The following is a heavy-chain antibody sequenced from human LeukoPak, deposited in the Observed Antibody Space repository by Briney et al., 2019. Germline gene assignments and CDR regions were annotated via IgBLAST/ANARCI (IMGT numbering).Heavy chain of an antibody. V-gene: IGHV4-34*01. Sequence: SETLSLTCAVYGGSFSGYYWSWTRQPPGKGLEWIGEINHSGSTNYNPSLKSRVTISVDTSKNQFSLKLSSVTAADTAVYYCARVRESAHYYFDYWGQGTLVTVSS. CDR3: ARVRESAHYYFDY. J-gene: IGHJ4*02. CDR1: GGSFSGYY. CDR2: INHSGST.